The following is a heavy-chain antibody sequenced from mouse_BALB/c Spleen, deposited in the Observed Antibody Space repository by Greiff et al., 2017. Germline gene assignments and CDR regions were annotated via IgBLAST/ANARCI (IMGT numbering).Heavy chain of an antibody. CDR2: ILPGSGST. J-gene: IGHJ3*01. Sequence: VKLMESGAELMKPGASVKISCKATGYTFSSYWIEWVKQRPGHGLEWIGEILPGSGSTNYNEKFKGKATFTADTSSNTAYMQLSSLTSEDSAVYYCAREALYYPFAYWGQGTLVTVSA. CDR1: GYTFSSYW. CDR3: AREALYYPFAY. V-gene: IGHV1-9*01. D-gene: IGHD2-1*01.